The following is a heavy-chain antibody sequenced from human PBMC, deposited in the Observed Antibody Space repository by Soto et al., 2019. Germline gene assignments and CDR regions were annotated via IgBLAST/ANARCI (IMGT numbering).Heavy chain of an antibody. V-gene: IGHV3-15*01. D-gene: IGHD2-2*01. CDR2: IKSKSDGETA. Sequence: GGSLRLSCAASGLTFSNVWMTWVRQAPGKGLEWVGRIKSKSDGETADVAAPVKARFTISRDDSKNTVFLEMNSLKSEDTAVYYCAKDFVRGPAAPLSYYYYGMDVWGQGTTVTV. CDR3: AKDFVRGPAAPLSYYYYGMDV. J-gene: IGHJ6*02. CDR1: GLTFSNVW.